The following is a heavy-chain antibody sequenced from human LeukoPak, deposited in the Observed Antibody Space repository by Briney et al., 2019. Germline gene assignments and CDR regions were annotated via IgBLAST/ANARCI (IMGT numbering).Heavy chain of an antibody. Sequence: GGSLRLSCAASGFTFDDYAMHWVRQAPGKGLEWVSGISWNSGSIGYADSVKGRFTISRDNAKNSLYLQMNSLRAEDTALYYCARGIVANPQGGNWFDPWGQGTLVTVSS. CDR2: ISWNSGSI. V-gene: IGHV3-9*01. J-gene: IGHJ5*02. D-gene: IGHD5-12*01. CDR1: GFTFDDYA. CDR3: ARGIVANPQGGNWFDP.